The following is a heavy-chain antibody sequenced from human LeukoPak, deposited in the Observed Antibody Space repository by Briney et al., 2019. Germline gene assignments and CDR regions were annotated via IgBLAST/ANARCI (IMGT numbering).Heavy chain of an antibody. D-gene: IGHD3-16*01. CDR2: ISSSGSIM. V-gene: IGHV3-11*01. J-gene: IGHJ4*02. CDR1: GFSFSDYF. Sequence: GGSLRLSCAASGFSFSDYFMTWIRQAPGKGLECISYISSSGSIMYYADSVKGRFTISRDNAKNSLYLHMNSLRAEDTAVYYCAIDPRGDFDYWGQGTLVTVSS. CDR3: AIDPRGDFDY.